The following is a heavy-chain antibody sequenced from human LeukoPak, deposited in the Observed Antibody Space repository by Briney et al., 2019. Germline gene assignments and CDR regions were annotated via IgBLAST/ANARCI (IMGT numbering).Heavy chain of an antibody. CDR2: IYSGGST. CDR1: GFTVSSNY. D-gene: IGHD1-1*01. J-gene: IGHJ5*02. V-gene: IGHV3-53*01. CDR3: ARVEVQCWFDP. Sequence: PGGSLRLSCAASGFTVSSNYMSWVRQAPGKGLEWVSVIYSGGSTYYADSVKGRFTISRDNSKNTRYLQMNSLRAEDTAVYYCARVEVQCWFDPWGQGTLVTVSS.